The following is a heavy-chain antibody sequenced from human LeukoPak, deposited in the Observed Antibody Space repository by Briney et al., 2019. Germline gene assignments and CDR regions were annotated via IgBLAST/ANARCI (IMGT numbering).Heavy chain of an antibody. D-gene: IGHD3-22*01. CDR2: INHSGST. Sequence: SETLSLTCAVYGGSFSGYYWSWIRQPPGKGLEWIGEINHSGSTNYNPSLKSRVTISVDTSKNQFSLKLSSVTAADTAVYYCARDRWLYYDAFDIWGQGTMVTVSS. CDR3: ARDRWLYYDAFDI. V-gene: IGHV4-34*01. CDR1: GGSFSGYY. J-gene: IGHJ3*02.